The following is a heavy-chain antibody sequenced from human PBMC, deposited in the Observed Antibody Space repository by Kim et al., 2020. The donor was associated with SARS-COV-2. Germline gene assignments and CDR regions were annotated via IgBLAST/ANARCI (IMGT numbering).Heavy chain of an antibody. CDR2: ISSSSSYI. CDR3: ARAPPGYYNWFDP. V-gene: IGHV3-21*01. D-gene: IGHD1-26*01. CDR1: GFTFSSYS. Sequence: GGSLRLSCAASGFTFSSYSMNWVRQAPGKGLEWVSSISSSSSYIYYADSVKGRFTISRDNAKNSLYLQMNSLRAEDTAVYYCARAPPGYYNWFDPWGQGTLVTVSS. J-gene: IGHJ5*02.